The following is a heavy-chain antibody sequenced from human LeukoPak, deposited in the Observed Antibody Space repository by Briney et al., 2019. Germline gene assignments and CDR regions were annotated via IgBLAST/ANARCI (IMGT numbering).Heavy chain of an antibody. J-gene: IGHJ4*02. Sequence: SETLSLTCTVSGGSISSNRPYWGWIRQPPGKGLEWIGSIYYSGSAYYNPSLKSRVTITVDTSKNQFSLKLSSVTAAETAVYYCARSRTGTTLDYWGQGTLVTVSS. V-gene: IGHV4-39*01. CDR3: ARSRTGTTLDY. CDR2: IYYSGSA. D-gene: IGHD1-1*01. CDR1: GGSISSNRPY.